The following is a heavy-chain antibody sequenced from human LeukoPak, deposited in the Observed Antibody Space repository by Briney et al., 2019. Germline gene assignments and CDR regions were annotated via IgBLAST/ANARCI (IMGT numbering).Heavy chain of an antibody. V-gene: IGHV3-74*01. J-gene: IGHJ4*02. Sequence: GGSLRLSCAASGLSFSSYWMHWVRQIPGKGLVWVSRIDSDGSGTSYADSVKGRFTISRDDVKNMLYLQMNSLRVEDTGLYYCSTVEHFWGQGTLVTVSS. D-gene: IGHD1/OR15-1a*01. CDR1: GLSFSSYW. CDR2: IDSDGSGT. CDR3: STVEHF.